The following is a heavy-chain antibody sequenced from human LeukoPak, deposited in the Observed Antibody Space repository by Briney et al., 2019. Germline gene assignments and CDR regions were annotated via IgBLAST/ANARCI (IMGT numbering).Heavy chain of an antibody. J-gene: IGHJ4*02. D-gene: IGHD1-1*01. CDR3: AREVGLTNDY. CDR1: GGAISSSTYY. Sequence: SETLSLTCNVSGGAISSSTYYWSWIRQPPGKGLEWIGYIYYSGSTNYNPSLKSRVTISVDTSKNQFSLKLSSVTAADTAVYYCAREVGLTNDYWGQGTLVTVSS. V-gene: IGHV4-61*01. CDR2: IYYSGST.